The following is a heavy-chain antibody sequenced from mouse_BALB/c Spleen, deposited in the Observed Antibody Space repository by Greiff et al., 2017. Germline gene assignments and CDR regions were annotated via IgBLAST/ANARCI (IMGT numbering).Heavy chain of an antibody. V-gene: IGHV5-4*02. CDR3: ARDGNDAMDY. CDR1: GFTFSDYY. CDR2: ISDGGSYT. D-gene: IGHD2-1*01. Sequence: EVMLVESGGGLVKPGGSLKLSCAASGFTFSDYYVYWVRQTPEKRLEWVATISDGGSYTYYPDSVKGRFTISRDNAKNNLYLQMSSLKSEDTAMYYCARDGNDAMDYWGQGTSVTVSS. J-gene: IGHJ4*01.